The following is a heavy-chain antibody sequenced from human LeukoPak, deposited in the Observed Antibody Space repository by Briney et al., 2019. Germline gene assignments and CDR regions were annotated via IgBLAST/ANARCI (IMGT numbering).Heavy chain of an antibody. J-gene: IGHJ4*02. V-gene: IGHV4-39*07. Sequence: SETLSLTCTVSGGSISSSSYYWGWIRQPPGKGLEWIGSIYYSGSTNYNPSLKSRVTISVDTSKNQFSLKLSSVTAADTAVYYCARGVVPAVWSFHYWGQGNLVTVSS. D-gene: IGHD2-2*01. CDR2: IYYSGST. CDR3: ARGVVPAVWSFHY. CDR1: GGSISSSSYY.